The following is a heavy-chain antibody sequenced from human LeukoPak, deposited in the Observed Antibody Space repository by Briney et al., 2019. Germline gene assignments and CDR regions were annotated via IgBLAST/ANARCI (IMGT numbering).Heavy chain of an antibody. Sequence: SVKISCKASGGTFSSYAISWVRQAPGQGLEWMGGIIPIFGTANYAQKFQGRVTITTDESTSTAYMELSSLRSEDTAVYYCASGYCSSTSCYPYYMDVWGKGTTVTVSS. J-gene: IGHJ6*03. CDR3: ASGYCSSTSCYPYYMDV. CDR2: IIPIFGTA. D-gene: IGHD2-2*01. V-gene: IGHV1-69*05. CDR1: GGTFSSYA.